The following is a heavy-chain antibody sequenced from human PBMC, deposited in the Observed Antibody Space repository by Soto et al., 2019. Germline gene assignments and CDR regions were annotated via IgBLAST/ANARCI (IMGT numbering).Heavy chain of an antibody. Sequence: ETLSLTCAVSGGSISGSYYYWGWLRQSPGKGPEWIGSVFYTGFTSYNPSLESRVSVSVDTSKNQFPLKVSGVTAADTAVYFCATESGSTYGYFDYWGQGTQVTVSS. D-gene: IGHD4-17*01. CDR1: GGSISGSYYY. V-gene: IGHV4-39*03. J-gene: IGHJ4*02. CDR3: ATESGSTYGYFDY. CDR2: VFYTGFT.